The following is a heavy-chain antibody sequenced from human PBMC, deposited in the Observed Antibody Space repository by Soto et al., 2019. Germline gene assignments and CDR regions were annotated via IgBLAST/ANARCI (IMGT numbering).Heavy chain of an antibody. CDR3: ARERKATVTTWDYYYMDV. V-gene: IGHV1-69*04. CDR2: IIPILGIA. D-gene: IGHD4-17*01. J-gene: IGHJ6*03. Sequence: ASVKVSCKASGGTFSSYTISWVRQAPGQGLEWMGRIIPILGIANYAQKFQGRVTITADKSTSTAYMELSSLRSEDTAVYYCARERKATVTTWDYYYMDVWGKGTTVTVSS. CDR1: GGTFSSYT.